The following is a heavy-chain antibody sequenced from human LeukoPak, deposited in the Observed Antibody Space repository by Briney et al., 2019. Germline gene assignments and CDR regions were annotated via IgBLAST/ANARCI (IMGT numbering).Heavy chain of an antibody. CDR1: GFTFSSYG. D-gene: IGHD3-22*01. CDR3: ARILGDYYDSSGSYFDY. Sequence: GGSLRLSCAASGFTFSSYGMHWVRQAPGKGLEWVAVIWYDGSNKYYADSVKGRFTISRDNSKNTLYLQMNSRRAEDTAVYYCARILGDYYDSSGSYFDYWGQGTLVTVSS. CDR2: IWYDGSNK. J-gene: IGHJ4*02. V-gene: IGHV3-33*01.